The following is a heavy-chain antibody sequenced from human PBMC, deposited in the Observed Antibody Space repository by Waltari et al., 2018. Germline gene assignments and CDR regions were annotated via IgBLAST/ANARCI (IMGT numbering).Heavy chain of an antibody. Sequence: QVQLQESGPGLVKPSETLSLTCTVSGGSISSHYWSWIRQPPGKGLEWIGYIYYSGSTNYNPSLKGRVTIAVDTSKNQFALKLSSVTAADTAVYYCAREGRVYAFDIWGQGTMVTVSS. CDR3: AREGRVYAFDI. J-gene: IGHJ3*02. CDR1: GGSISSHY. CDR2: IYYSGST. V-gene: IGHV4-59*11.